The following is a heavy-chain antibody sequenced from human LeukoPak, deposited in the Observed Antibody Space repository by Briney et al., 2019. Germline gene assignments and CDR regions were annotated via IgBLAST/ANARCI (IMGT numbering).Heavy chain of an antibody. CDR3: ARAKGYCSGGSCYYYYGMDV. V-gene: IGHV3-20*01. D-gene: IGHD2-15*01. J-gene: IGHJ6*02. Sequence: PGGSLRLSCAASGFTFDDYGMSWVRQAPGKGLEWVSCINWNGGSTGYADSVKGRFTISRDNAKNSLYLQMNSLRAEDTALYHCARAKGYCSGGSCYYYYGMDVWGQGTTVTVSS. CDR1: GFTFDDYG. CDR2: INWNGGST.